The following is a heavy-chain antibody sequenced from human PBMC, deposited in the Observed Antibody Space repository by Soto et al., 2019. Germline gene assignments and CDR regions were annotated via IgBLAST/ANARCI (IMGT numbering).Heavy chain of an antibody. D-gene: IGHD3-22*01. CDR2: INHSGGT. V-gene: IGHV4-34*01. J-gene: IGHJ4*02. Sequence: SETLSLTCAVYGGSFSAYYWTWIRQPPGKGLEWIGEINHSGGTSYNPSLKSRVTISVDTSKSQFSLKLTSVTAADRAVYYCARGSVDTVDSSGFYDYWGQGTPVTVSS. CDR3: ARGSVDTVDSSGFYDY. CDR1: GGSFSAYY.